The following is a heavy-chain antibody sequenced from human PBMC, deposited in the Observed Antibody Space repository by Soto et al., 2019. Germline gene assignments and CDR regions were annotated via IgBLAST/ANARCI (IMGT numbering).Heavy chain of an antibody. CDR3: ARDRPYYDILTGPTPPPDMDV. Sequence: PGGSLRLSCAASGFTVSSNYMNWVRQAPGKGLEWVSVIYSGGSTYYADSVKGRFTISRDNSKNTVYLQMNSLRAEDTAVYYCARDRPYYDILTGPTPPPDMDVWGQGTTVTVSS. V-gene: IGHV3-66*01. J-gene: IGHJ6*02. CDR1: GFTVSSNY. CDR2: IYSGGST. D-gene: IGHD3-9*01.